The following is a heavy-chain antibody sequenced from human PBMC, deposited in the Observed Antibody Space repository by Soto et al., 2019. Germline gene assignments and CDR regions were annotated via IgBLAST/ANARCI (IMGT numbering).Heavy chain of an antibody. CDR3: AERAGGYGEVYYYNYGMDV. J-gene: IGHJ6*02. Sequence: EVQLLESGGGLVQPGGSLRLSCAASGFTFSSYAMSWVRQAPGKGLEWVSAISGSGGSIYYADSVKGRFAMSRDNSKNTLCLRMNSLRAEDTAVYYCAERAGGYGEVYYYNYGMDVWGQGTTVTVSS. CDR1: GFTFSSYA. CDR2: ISGSGGSI. D-gene: IGHD3-22*01. V-gene: IGHV3-23*01.